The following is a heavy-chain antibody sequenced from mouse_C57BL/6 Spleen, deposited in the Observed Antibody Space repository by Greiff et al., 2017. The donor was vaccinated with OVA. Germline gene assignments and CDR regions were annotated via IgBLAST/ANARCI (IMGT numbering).Heavy chain of an antibody. V-gene: IGHV1-54*01. CDR1: GYAFTNYL. D-gene: IGHD2-4*01. CDR3: ARDDYDDYFDY. CDR2: INPGSGGT. Sequence: QVQLQQSGAELVRPGTSVKVSCKASGYAFTNYLIEWVKQRPGHGLEWIGVINPGSGGTNYNEKFKGKATLTADKSSSTAYMQLSSLTSEDSAVYFCARDDYDDYFDYWGQGTTLTVSS. J-gene: IGHJ2*01.